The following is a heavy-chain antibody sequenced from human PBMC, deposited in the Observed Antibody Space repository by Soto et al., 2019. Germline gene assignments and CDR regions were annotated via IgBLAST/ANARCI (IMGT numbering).Heavy chain of an antibody. V-gene: IGHV1-18*04. CDR2: ISGSNGAT. D-gene: IGHD5-12*01. Sequence: ASVKVSCKFSGYSFINYGMTWVRQAPGQGLEWMGLISGSNGATNYAQRFQGRVTLTTDTSTNTAYLELRSLRLDDTAVYYCARDSKWLIINGNWFDSWGQGTRVTVSS. J-gene: IGHJ5*01. CDR1: GYSFINYG. CDR3: ARDSKWLIINGNWFDS.